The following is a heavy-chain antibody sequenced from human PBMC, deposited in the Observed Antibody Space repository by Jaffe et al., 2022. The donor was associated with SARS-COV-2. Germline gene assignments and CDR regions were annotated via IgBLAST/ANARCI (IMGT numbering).Heavy chain of an antibody. CDR1: GFTFSSYA. CDR2: ISGSGGST. CDR3: AKGYYYDSSGYDAFDI. Sequence: EVQLLESGGGLVQPGGSLRLSCAASGFTFSSYAMSWVRQAPGKGLEWVSAISGSGGSTYYADSVKGRFTISRDNSKNTLYLQMNSLRAEDTAVYYCAKGYYYDSSGYDAFDIWGQGTMVTVSS. D-gene: IGHD3-22*01. J-gene: IGHJ3*02. V-gene: IGHV3-23*01.